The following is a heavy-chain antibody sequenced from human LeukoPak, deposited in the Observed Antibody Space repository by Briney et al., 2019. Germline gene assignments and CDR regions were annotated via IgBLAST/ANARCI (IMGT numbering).Heavy chain of an antibody. D-gene: IGHD6-13*01. CDR2: IYPGDSDT. V-gene: IGHV5-51*01. CDR3: ASSIAAAGRDGMDV. Sequence: PGGSLRLSCAASGFTFSSNWMSWVRQMPGKGLEWMGIIYPGDSDTRYSPSFQGQVTISADKSISTAYLQWSSLKASDTAMYYCASSIAAAGRDGMDVWGQGTTVTVSS. CDR1: GFTFSSNW. J-gene: IGHJ6*02.